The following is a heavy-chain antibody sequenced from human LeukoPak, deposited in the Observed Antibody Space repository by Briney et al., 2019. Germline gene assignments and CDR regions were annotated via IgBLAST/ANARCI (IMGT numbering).Heavy chain of an antibody. CDR2: INSDGSST. V-gene: IGHV3-74*01. J-gene: IGHJ6*02. CDR1: GFTFSSYW. Sequence: GGSLRLSCAASGFTFSSYWMHWVRQAPGKGLVWVSRINSDGSSTSYADSVKGRFTISRDNSKNTLYLQMNSLRAEDTAVYYCAKGTSGTYYYYYGMDVWGQGTTVTVSS. CDR3: AKGTSGTYYYYYGMDV. D-gene: IGHD6-25*01.